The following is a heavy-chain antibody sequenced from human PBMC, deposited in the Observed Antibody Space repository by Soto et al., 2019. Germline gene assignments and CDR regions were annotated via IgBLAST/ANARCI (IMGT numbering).Heavy chain of an antibody. D-gene: IGHD6-6*01. Sequence: SVKVCSKTSGGPFSSYAISWVRQAPGQGLEWMGGIIPTFGTANYAQKFQGRVTITAGESASTAYMELSSLSSEDTAVYYCARADMGRSSFRHYSYYYGMDVWGQGTTVTVSS. CDR1: GGPFSSYA. J-gene: IGHJ6*01. CDR2: IIPTFGTA. CDR3: ARADMGRSSFRHYSYYYGMDV. V-gene: IGHV1-69*13.